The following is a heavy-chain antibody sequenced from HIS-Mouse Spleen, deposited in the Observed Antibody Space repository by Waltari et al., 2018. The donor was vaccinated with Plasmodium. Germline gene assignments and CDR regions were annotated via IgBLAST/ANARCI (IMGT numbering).Heavy chain of an antibody. CDR2: IYYSGST. J-gene: IGHJ4*02. V-gene: IGHV4-59*08. CDR1: GGSISSYY. CDR3: ARLRYSYGYFDY. Sequence: QVQLQESRPGLVKPSEPLSLTCTVSGGSISSYYWICIRQPPGKGLEWIGYIYYSGSTNYNPSLKSRVTISVETSKNQFALKLSSGTAADTAVYYCARLRYSYGYFDYWGQGTLVTVSS. D-gene: IGHD5-18*01.